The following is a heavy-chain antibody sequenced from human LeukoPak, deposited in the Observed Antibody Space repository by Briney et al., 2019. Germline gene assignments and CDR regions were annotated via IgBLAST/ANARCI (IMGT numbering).Heavy chain of an antibody. CDR1: GGSFSGYY. Sequence: PSETLSLTCAVYGGSFSGYYWSWIRQPPGKGLEWIGEINHSGSTNYNPSLKSRVTISADTSKNQFSLKLSSVTAADTAVYYCARGQGYLDYWGQGTLVTVSS. CDR2: INHSGST. V-gene: IGHV4-34*01. CDR3: ARGQGYLDY. J-gene: IGHJ4*02.